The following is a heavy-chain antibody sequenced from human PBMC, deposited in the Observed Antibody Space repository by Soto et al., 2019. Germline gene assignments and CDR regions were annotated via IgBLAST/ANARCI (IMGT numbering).Heavy chain of an antibody. Sequence: GGSLRLSCAASGFTFSSYSMNWVRQAPGKGLEWVSSISSSSSYIYYADSVKGRFTISRDNAKNSLYLQMNSLRAEDTAVYYCARDLLPYSSSWYDDYYYYGMDVWGQGTTVTVSS. J-gene: IGHJ6*02. CDR3: ARDLLPYSSSWYDDYYYYGMDV. D-gene: IGHD6-13*01. CDR1: GFTFSSYS. V-gene: IGHV3-21*01. CDR2: ISSSSSYI.